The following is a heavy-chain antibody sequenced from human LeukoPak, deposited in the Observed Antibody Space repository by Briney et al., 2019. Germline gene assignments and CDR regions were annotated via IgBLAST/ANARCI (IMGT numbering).Heavy chain of an antibody. D-gene: IGHD6-13*01. J-gene: IGHJ4*02. V-gene: IGHV3-53*01. CDR2: IYSGGTT. CDR1: GFTVSSDY. Sequence: PGGSLRLSCAASGFTVSSDYMNWVRQAPGKGLEWVSVIYSGGTTFYADSVRGRFTISRDNSKNTLYLQMNSLRAEDTAMYYCARASTMGAAGLFNFWGQGTLVTVSS. CDR3: ARASTMGAAGLFNF.